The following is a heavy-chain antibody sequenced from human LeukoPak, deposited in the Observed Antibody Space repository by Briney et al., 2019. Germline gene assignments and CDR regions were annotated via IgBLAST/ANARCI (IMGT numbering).Heavy chain of an antibody. CDR2: IYYTGST. CDR1: GGSISRYY. D-gene: IGHD7-27*01. Sequence: SETLSLTCTVSGGSISRYYWTWIRQPPGKGLEWIGYIYYTGSTDYNPSLKSRVTISLDTSKNQFSLKLSSMTAADTAVYYCARDKLGWYFDLWGRGTLVTVSS. CDR3: ARDKLGWYFDL. V-gene: IGHV4-59*01. J-gene: IGHJ2*01.